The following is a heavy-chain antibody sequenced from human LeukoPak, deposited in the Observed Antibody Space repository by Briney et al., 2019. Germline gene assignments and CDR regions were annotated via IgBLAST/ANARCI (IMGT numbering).Heavy chain of an antibody. Sequence: PSETLSLTCTVSGGSISSGGYYWSWIRQHPGKGLEWIGYIYYSGSTYYNPSLKSRVTISVDTSKNQFSLKLSSVTAADTAVYYWARAHYYDSSFTRSYFDYWGQGTLVTVSS. CDR3: ARAHYYDSSFTRSYFDY. D-gene: IGHD3-22*01. CDR1: GGSISSGGYY. V-gene: IGHV4-31*03. CDR2: IYYSGST. J-gene: IGHJ4*02.